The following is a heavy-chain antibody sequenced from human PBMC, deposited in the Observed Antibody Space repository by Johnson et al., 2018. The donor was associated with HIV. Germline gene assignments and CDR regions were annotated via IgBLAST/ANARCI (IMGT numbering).Heavy chain of an antibody. CDR2: IYSGGST. CDR1: GFTFDDYG. Sequence: VQLVESGGSVVRPGGSLRLSCAASGFTFDDYGMSWVRQAPGNGLEWGSVIYSGGSTYYADSVKGSFTISRDNSKNTLYLQMNSLRAEDTAVYYCATRDPTYRPGVFGIWGQGTMVTVSS. D-gene: IGHD1-14*01. J-gene: IGHJ3*02. CDR3: ATRDPTYRPGVFGI. V-gene: IGHV3-66*01.